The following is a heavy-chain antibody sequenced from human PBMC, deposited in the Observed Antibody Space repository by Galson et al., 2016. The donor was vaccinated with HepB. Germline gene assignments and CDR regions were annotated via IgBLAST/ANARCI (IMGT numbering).Heavy chain of an antibody. V-gene: IGHV3-53*01. Sequence: SLRLSCAASGFSVSDNYMNWVRQAPGKGLEWVSIIYTGGATYYADSVKGRFTISRDSSKNTVFLQVNSLRAEDTAVYYCASSNGWYRNFAYWGHGTLVTVSS. J-gene: IGHJ4*01. CDR1: GFSVSDNY. CDR2: IYTGGAT. CDR3: ASSNGWYRNFAY. D-gene: IGHD6-19*01.